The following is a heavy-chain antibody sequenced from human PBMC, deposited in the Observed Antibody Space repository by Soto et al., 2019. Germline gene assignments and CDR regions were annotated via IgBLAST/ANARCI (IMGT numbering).Heavy chain of an antibody. Sequence: EVHLLESGGGLVQPGGSLRLSCAASGFTFNTYAMSWVRQAPGQGLEWVSAISGSGFSTYYADSVKGRFSISSDSSKNTLFLQMNRLRADDTAVYFCATFTFGRPFDTWGQGTMVTVSS. CDR2: ISGSGFST. D-gene: IGHD3-16*01. CDR3: ATFTFGRPFDT. V-gene: IGHV3-23*01. J-gene: IGHJ3*02. CDR1: GFTFNTYA.